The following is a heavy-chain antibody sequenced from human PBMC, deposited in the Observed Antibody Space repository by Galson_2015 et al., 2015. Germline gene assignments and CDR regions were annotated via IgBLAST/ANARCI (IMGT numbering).Heavy chain of an antibody. V-gene: IGHV3-23*01. D-gene: IGHD6-13*01. CDR3: AKSYSNSWHYFDY. J-gene: IGHJ4*02. CDR1: GFTFSSYS. Sequence: SLRLSCAASGFTFSSYSVSWVRQAPGKGPEWVSAISVSDGSTYYAASVKGRFTISRDKSKNTLYLQMSSLRAEDTAVYYCAKSYSNSWHYFDYWGQGTLVTVSS. CDR2: ISVSDGST.